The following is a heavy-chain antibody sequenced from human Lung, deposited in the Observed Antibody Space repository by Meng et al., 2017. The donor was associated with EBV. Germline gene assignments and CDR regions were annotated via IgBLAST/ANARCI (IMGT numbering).Heavy chain of an antibody. CDR2: INHSGST. V-gene: IGHV4-34*01. D-gene: IGHD3-22*01. CDR3: ARALFDYYDSSGYYDY. CDR1: GGSCSGYY. Sequence: QVQLQEWGAGLLKPSETRSLTCAVYGGSCSGYYWSWIRQPPGKGLEWIGEINHSGSTNYNPSLKSRVTISVDTSKNQFSLKLSSVTAADTAVYYCARALFDYYDSSGYYDYWGQGTLVTVSS. J-gene: IGHJ4*02.